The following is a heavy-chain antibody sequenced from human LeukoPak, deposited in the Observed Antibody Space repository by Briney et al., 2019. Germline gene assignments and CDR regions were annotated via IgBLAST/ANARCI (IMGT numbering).Heavy chain of an antibody. V-gene: IGHV4-4*09. Sequence: SETLSLTCTVSGGSISGYFWSWIRQPPGKGLEWIGYIYSSGSGNYNPSLKSRVTISVGTPKNQFSLKPSSVTAADTAVYYCARLTPGRFYMDVWGKGTTVTVSS. J-gene: IGHJ6*03. CDR2: IYSSGSG. CDR1: GGSISGYF. D-gene: IGHD7-27*01. CDR3: ARLTPGRFYMDV.